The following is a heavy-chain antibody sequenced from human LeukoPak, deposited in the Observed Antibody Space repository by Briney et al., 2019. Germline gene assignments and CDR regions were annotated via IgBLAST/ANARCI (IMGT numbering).Heavy chain of an antibody. CDR2: IYYSGST. D-gene: IGHD3-10*01. CDR1: GGSISSSSYS. V-gene: IGHV4-39*01. CDR3: ARTVPGSYYKNGMDV. Sequence: SETLSLTCTVSGGSISSSSYSWGWIRQPPGKGLEWIGSIYYSGSTYYNPSLKSRVTISVDTSKNQFSLKLSSVTAADTGVYYCARTVPGSYYKNGMDVWGQGTTVTVSS. J-gene: IGHJ6*02.